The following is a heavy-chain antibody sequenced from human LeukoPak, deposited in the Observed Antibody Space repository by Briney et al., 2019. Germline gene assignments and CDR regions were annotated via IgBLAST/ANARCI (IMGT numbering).Heavy chain of an antibody. CDR3: AKEVSDYNILTGYSSSTYFGL. CDR1: GFLFSHFV. J-gene: IGHJ5*02. Sequence: AGSLRLSSAASGFLFSHFVMSWVRQAPGKGLEWGSGLTGSGGGRYYEDSVQGRFYIYRDNSGKTLHAQMTSLRAEDTAIYYCAKEVSDYNILTGYSSSTYFGLWGQGTLVIDSS. D-gene: IGHD3-9*01. CDR2: LTGSGGGR. V-gene: IGHV3-23*01.